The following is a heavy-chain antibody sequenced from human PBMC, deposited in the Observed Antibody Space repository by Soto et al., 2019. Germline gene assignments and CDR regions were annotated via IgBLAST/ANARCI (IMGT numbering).Heavy chain of an antibody. V-gene: IGHV3-23*01. J-gene: IGHJ4*02. CDR3: AKRPTTYYFDY. CDR2: ISSSGGST. Sequence: PGGSLRLSCAASGFTFSSYAMSWVRQAPGKGLEWVSAISSSGGSTNYADSVKGRFTISRDNSKNTLYLQMNSLRGEDTAIYYCAKRPTTYYFDYWGQGTLVTVSS. D-gene: IGHD1-7*01. CDR1: GFTFSSYA.